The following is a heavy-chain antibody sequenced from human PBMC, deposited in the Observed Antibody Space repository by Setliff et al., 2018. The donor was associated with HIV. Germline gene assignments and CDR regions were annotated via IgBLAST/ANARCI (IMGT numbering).Heavy chain of an antibody. CDR3: ARDSEAGV. CDR2: ISTYNGNT. J-gene: IGHJ4*02. CDR1: GYTFNNYG. V-gene: IGHV1-18*01. D-gene: IGHD3-10*01. Sequence: ASVKVSCKASGYTFNNYGISWVRQAPGQGLEWMGWISTYNGNTNCAQKFQGRVTLTTDTSTNTAYMELRGLKSDDTAMYYCARDSEAGVWGQGTLVTVSS.